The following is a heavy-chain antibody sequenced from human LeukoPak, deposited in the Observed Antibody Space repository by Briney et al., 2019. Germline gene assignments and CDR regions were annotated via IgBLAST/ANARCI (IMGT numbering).Heavy chain of an antibody. CDR2: IIPIFGTA. D-gene: IGHD3-22*01. CDR3: ARVRYYDSSGYYPTPRNWFDP. Sequence: SVKVSCKASGGTFSSYAISWVRQAPGQGLEWMGGIIPIFGTANYAQKFQGRVTITTDESTSTAYVELSSLRSEDTAVYYCARVRYYDSSGYYPTPRNWFDPWGQGTLVTVSS. J-gene: IGHJ5*02. V-gene: IGHV1-69*05. CDR1: GGTFSSYA.